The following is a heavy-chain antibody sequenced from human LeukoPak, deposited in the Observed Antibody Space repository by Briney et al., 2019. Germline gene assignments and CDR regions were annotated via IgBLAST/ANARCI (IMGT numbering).Heavy chain of an antibody. CDR2: ISWDGGST. CDR1: GFTFDDYA. Sequence: GGSLRLSCAASGFTFDDYAMHWVRQAPGKGLEWVSLISWDGGSTYYADSVKGRFTISRGNSKNSLYLQMNSLRAEDTALYYCAKDPGDYDYYYYYMGVWGKGTTVTVSS. J-gene: IGHJ6*03. V-gene: IGHV3-43D*04. CDR3: AKDPGDYDYYYYYMGV. D-gene: IGHD4-17*01.